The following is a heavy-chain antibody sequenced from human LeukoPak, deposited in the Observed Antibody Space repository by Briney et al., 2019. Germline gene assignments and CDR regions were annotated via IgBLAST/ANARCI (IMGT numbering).Heavy chain of an antibody. CDR2: ISGSGGST. V-gene: IGHV3-23*01. J-gene: IGHJ4*02. Sequence: GGSLRLSCAASGFTFNSYAMSRVRQAPGKGLEWVSGISGSGGSTYYADSVKGRFTISRDNSKNTLYLQMNSLRAEDTAVYYCAKDRGITMVRGPSGISDSWGQGTLVTVSP. D-gene: IGHD3-10*01. CDR1: GFTFNSYA. CDR3: AKDRGITMVRGPSGISDS.